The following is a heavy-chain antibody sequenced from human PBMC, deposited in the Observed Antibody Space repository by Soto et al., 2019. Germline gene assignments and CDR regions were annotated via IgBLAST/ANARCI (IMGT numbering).Heavy chain of an antibody. CDR2: ISYDGSNK. Sequence: PGGSLRLSCAASGFTFSSYGMHWVRQAPGKGLEWVAVISYDGSNKYYADSVKGRFTISRDNSKNTLYLQMNRLRAEDTAVYYCAKGIAARFDYWGQGTLVTVSS. CDR3: AKGIAARFDY. J-gene: IGHJ4*02. D-gene: IGHD6-6*01. CDR1: GFTFSSYG. V-gene: IGHV3-30*18.